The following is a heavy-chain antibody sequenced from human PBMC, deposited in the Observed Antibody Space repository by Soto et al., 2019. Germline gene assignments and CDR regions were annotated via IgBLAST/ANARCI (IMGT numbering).Heavy chain of an antibody. D-gene: IGHD3-22*01. J-gene: IGHJ4*02. Sequence: TPSLSCPVHHDCISSSSYSCGWIREPPGKGLEWIGSIYYSGSTYYNPSLKSRVTISVDTSKNQFSLKLSSVTAADTAVYYCARHVHDSSGHHLYYFDYWGQGTLVTVS. V-gene: IGHV4-39*01. CDR1: HDCISSSSYS. CDR2: IYYSGST. CDR3: ARHVHDSSGHHLYYFDY.